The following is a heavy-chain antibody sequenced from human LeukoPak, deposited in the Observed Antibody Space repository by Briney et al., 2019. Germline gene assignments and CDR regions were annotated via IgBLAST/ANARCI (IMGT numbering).Heavy chain of an antibody. D-gene: IGHD1-14*01. CDR3: SRSNPNWFDL. CDR2: INSSGGST. Sequence: ASVKVSCKASGYTFTSYYMHWVRQAPERGLEWMGIINSSGGSTSYAQKFQGRVTMTRDTSTSTVYMELSSLRSEDTALYYCSRSNPNWFDLWGQGTLVTVSS. V-gene: IGHV1-46*01. CDR1: GYTFTSYY. J-gene: IGHJ5*02.